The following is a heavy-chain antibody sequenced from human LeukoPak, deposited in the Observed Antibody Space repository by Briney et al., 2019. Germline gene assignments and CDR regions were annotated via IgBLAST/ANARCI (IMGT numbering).Heavy chain of an antibody. CDR3: PKGRFGELPIFDY. J-gene: IGHJ4*02. CDR2: ISGSGGST. Sequence: PGGSLRLSXAASGFTFSSYAMSWVRQAPGKGLEWDSAISGSGGSTYYADSVKGRFTTSRDNSKNTLYLQMNSLRAEDTDLYYCPKGRFGELPIFDYWGQGTLVTVSS. D-gene: IGHD3-10*01. V-gene: IGHV3-23*01. CDR1: GFTFSSYA.